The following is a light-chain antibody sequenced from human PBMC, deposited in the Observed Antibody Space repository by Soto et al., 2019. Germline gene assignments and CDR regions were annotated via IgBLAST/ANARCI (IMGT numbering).Light chain of an antibody. CDR1: TSDVGGYSY. CDR2: KVS. CDR3: ASFTSNSSLVV. V-gene: IGLV2-14*01. Sequence: QSALTQPASVSGSPGQSITISCTGTTSDVGGYSYVSWYQQHPGKAPKLMIYKVSTRPSGVSNRFSGSKSGNTASLTISGLRAADEADYHCASFTSNSSLVVFGGGTKLTVL. J-gene: IGLJ3*02.